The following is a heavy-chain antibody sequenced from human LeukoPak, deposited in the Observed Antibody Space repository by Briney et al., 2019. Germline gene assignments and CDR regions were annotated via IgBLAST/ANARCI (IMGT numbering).Heavy chain of an antibody. J-gene: IGHJ3*02. CDR2: ISYDGSNK. D-gene: IGHD6-13*01. V-gene: IGHV3-30-3*01. Sequence: GGSLRLSCAASGFTFSSYAMHWVRQAPGKGLEWVAVISYDGSNKYYADSVKGRFTISRDNSKNTLYLQMNSLRAEDTAVYYCARLYSSSLSAFDIWGQGTMVTVSS. CDR1: GFTFSSYA. CDR3: ARLYSSSLSAFDI.